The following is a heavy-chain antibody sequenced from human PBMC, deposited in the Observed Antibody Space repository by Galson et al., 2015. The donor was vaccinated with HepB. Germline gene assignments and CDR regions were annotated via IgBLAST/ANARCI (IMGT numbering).Heavy chain of an antibody. CDR3: ARGALVVGVAATLNNWFDP. CDR1: GYTFSTYS. V-gene: IGHV1-18*01. D-gene: IGHD2-15*01. J-gene: IGHJ5*02. Sequence: SVKVSCKVSGYTFSTYSVTWVRQAPGQGLEWMGWISAYNRKTNYAQKFQGGVSMTTDTSTSTVYMELRRLRSDDTAIYYCARGALVVGVAATLNNWFDPWGQGTLVTGSS. CDR2: ISAYNRKT.